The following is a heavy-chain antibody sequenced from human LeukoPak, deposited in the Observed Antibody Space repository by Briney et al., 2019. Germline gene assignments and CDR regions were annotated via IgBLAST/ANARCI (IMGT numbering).Heavy chain of an antibody. Sequence: PGGSLRLSCAASGFTFSSYWMHWVRQVPGKGLVWVSRINTDGSTTTYADSVKGRFTISRDNAKSTLDIQMNSLRVEDTAVYYCASRYCSGGRCSIYWGQGTLVTVSS. V-gene: IGHV3-74*01. CDR2: INTDGSTT. CDR1: GFTFSSYW. CDR3: ASRYCSGGRCSIY. J-gene: IGHJ4*02. D-gene: IGHD2-15*01.